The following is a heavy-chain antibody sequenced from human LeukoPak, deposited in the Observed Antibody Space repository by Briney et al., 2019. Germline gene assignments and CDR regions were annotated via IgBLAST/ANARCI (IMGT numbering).Heavy chain of an antibody. D-gene: IGHD3-22*01. V-gene: IGHV3-30*18. Sequence: PGGSLRLSCAASGFTFNSYGMHWVRQAPGKGLEWGAVMSYDEVTKYYSDSVKGRFTISTDNTANTLYLKMNNLRADDTAVYYCAKARYDRRRAFNGMDVWGQGTTVTVSS. CDR3: AKARYDRRRAFNGMDV. CDR1: GFTFNSYG. J-gene: IGHJ6*02. CDR2: MSYDEVTK.